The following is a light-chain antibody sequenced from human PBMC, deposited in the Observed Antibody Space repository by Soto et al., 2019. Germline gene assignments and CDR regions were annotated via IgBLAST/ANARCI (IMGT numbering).Light chain of an antibody. J-gene: IGKJ5*01. CDR3: QQYNDWPLLIT. CDR1: QSVSSN. CDR2: GAS. V-gene: IGKV3-15*01. Sequence: DILMPPSPATLSVSPGERATLSCRASQSVSSNFSWYTQKPGQAPRLLIYGASTRATGIPARFSGSGSGTEFNLTISSLQSEDCAVYYWQQYNDWPLLITVGQGTRLEIK.